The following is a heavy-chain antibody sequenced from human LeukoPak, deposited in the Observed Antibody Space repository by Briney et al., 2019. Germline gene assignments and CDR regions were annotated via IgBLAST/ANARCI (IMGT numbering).Heavy chain of an antibody. CDR3: ASQSGRWLQLLHGPLGYYFDY. Sequence: GGSLRLSCAASGFTFSSYAMHWVRQAPGKGLEWVAVISYDGSNKYYADSVTGRFTISRDNSKNTLYLQMNSLRAEDTAVYYCASQSGRWLQLLHGPLGYYFDYWGQGTLVTVSS. CDR2: ISYDGSNK. D-gene: IGHD5-24*01. CDR1: GFTFSSYA. J-gene: IGHJ4*02. V-gene: IGHV3-30*04.